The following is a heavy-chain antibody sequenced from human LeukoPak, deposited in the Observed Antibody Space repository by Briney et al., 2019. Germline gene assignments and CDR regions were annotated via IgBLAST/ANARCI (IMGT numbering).Heavy chain of an antibody. CDR1: GFTFSSYS. CDR2: ISSSSYI. CDR3: ARDRTPNAFDI. D-gene: IGHD2-15*01. J-gene: IGHJ3*02. Sequence: GGSLRLSCAASGFTFSSYSMNWVRQAPGKGLEWVSSISSSSYIYYADSVKGRFTISRDNAKNSLYLQMNSLRAEDTAVYYCARDRTPNAFDIWGQGTMVTVSS. V-gene: IGHV3-21*01.